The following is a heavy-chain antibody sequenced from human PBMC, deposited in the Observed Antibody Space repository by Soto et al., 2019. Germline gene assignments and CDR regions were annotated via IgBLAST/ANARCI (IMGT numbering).Heavy chain of an antibody. CDR3: ARQLRLGELSLNYFDY. D-gene: IGHD3-16*02. Sequence: SETLSLTCTVSGGSISSYYRSWIRQPPGKGLEWIGYIYYSGSTNYNPSLKSRVTISVDTSKNQFSLKLSSVTAADTAVYYCARQLRLGELSLNYFDYWGQGTLVTVSS. CDR1: GGSISSYY. V-gene: IGHV4-59*01. CDR2: IYYSGST. J-gene: IGHJ4*02.